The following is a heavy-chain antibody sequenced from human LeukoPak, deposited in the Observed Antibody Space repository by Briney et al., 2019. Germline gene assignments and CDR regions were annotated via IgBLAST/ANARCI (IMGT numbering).Heavy chain of an antibody. CDR1: GDPISSGAYH. CDR3: ARGARAGYNLEPFDY. J-gene: IGHJ4*02. V-gene: IGHV4-30-4*08. D-gene: IGHD5-24*01. CDR2: FFYSGST. Sequence: PSETLSLLCTVSGDPISSGAYHWSSIRQPPGKGLEWIGHFFYSGSTYYNPSLKSRVTMSVNTSKNQFSLKLSSVTAADTAVYYCARGARAGYNLEPFDYWGQGALVTVSP.